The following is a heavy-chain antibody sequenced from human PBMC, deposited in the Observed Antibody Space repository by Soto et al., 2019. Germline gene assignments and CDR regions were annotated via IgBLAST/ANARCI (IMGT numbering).Heavy chain of an antibody. J-gene: IGHJ6*02. D-gene: IGHD4-17*01. Sequence: GGSLRLSCAASGFTFSSYSMNWVRQAPGKGLEWVSSISSSSSYIYYADSVKGRFTISRDNAKNSLYLQMNSLRAEDTAVYYCARAYGDYVSYYYYGMDVWGQGTTVTVSS. CDR2: ISSSSSYI. CDR1: GFTFSSYS. CDR3: ARAYGDYVSYYYYGMDV. V-gene: IGHV3-21*01.